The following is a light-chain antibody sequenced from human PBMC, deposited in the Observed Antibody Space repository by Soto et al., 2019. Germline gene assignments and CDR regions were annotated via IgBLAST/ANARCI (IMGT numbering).Light chain of an antibody. J-gene: IGLJ2*01. CDR2: DVS. V-gene: IGLV2-14*01. CDR1: SSDVGGYNY. Sequence: QSALTQPASVSGSPGQSLTISCTGTSSDVGGYNYVSWYQQHPGKAPKLMIYDVSNRPSGVSNRFSGSKSGNTASLTISGLQAEDEAGYYCSSYTRSSTLVFGGGTKLTVL. CDR3: SSYTRSSTLV.